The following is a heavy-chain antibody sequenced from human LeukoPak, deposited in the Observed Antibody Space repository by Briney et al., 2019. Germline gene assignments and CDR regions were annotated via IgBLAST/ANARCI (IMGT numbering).Heavy chain of an antibody. CDR2: ISGGSSCI. V-gene: IGHV3-21*01. Sequence: GGSLRLSCAASGFIFSSYNMNWVRQAPGKGLEWVSSISGGSSCIYYADSVKGRFTISRDNAKNSLYLQMDSLRADDTAVYYCARDHSSSYYSYDFWGQGALVTVSS. D-gene: IGHD6-13*01. CDR1: GFIFSSYN. J-gene: IGHJ4*02. CDR3: ARDHSSSYYSYDF.